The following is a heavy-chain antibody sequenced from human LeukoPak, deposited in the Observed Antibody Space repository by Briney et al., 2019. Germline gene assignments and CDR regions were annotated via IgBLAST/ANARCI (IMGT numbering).Heavy chain of an antibody. CDR3: ARAPDFWSGYPMDV. Sequence: ASVKVSCKASGYTFTSYDINWVRQATGQGLEWMGWMNPNSGNTGYAQEFQGRVTMTRNTSISTAYMELSSLRSEDTAVYYCARAPDFWSGYPMDVWGQGTTVTVSS. CDR1: GYTFTSYD. J-gene: IGHJ6*02. D-gene: IGHD3-3*01. CDR2: MNPNSGNT. V-gene: IGHV1-8*01.